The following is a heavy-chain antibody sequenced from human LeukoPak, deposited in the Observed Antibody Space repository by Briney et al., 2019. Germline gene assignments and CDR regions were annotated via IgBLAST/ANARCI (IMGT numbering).Heavy chain of an antibody. Sequence: GASVKVSCKASGYTFTGYYMHWVRQAPGQGLEWMGWINPNSGDTNYAQKLQGRVTMTRDTSISTAYMELSRLKSDDTTVYYCAASYDFWGGYLNHDYWGQGTLVTVSS. CDR1: GYTFTGYY. V-gene: IGHV1-2*02. D-gene: IGHD3-3*01. J-gene: IGHJ4*02. CDR3: AASYDFWGGYLNHDY. CDR2: INPNSGDT.